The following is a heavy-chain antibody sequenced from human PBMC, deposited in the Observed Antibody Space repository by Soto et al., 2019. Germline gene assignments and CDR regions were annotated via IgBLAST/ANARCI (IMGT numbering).Heavy chain of an antibody. D-gene: IGHD1-26*01. Sequence: ASVKVSCKASGYTFTSYDINWVRQATGQGLEWMGWMNPTSGNTGYAQKFQGRVTMTRNTSISTAYMELSSLRSEDPAVYYCARGLTWELQGTDYWGQGTLVTVSS. CDR3: ARGLTWELQGTDY. CDR1: GYTFTSYD. J-gene: IGHJ4*02. CDR2: MNPTSGNT. V-gene: IGHV1-8*01.